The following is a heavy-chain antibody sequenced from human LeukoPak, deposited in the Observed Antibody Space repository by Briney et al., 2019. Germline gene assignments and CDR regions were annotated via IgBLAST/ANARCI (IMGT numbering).Heavy chain of an antibody. CDR2: ISYDGSNK. CDR1: GFTFSSYA. Sequence: GGSLRLSCAASGFTFSSYAMSWVRQAPGKGLEWVAVISYDGSNKYYADSVKGRFTISRDNSKNTLYLQMNSLRAEDTAVYYCARGSGWFGELLPLDYWGQGTLVTVSS. J-gene: IGHJ4*02. V-gene: IGHV3-30*04. CDR3: ARGSGWFGELLPLDY. D-gene: IGHD3-10*01.